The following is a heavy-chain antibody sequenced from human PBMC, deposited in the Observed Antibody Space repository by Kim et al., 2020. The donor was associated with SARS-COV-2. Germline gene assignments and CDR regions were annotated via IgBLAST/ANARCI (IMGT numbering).Heavy chain of an antibody. V-gene: IGHV3-73*01. D-gene: IGHD2-15*01. CDR1: GFTFSGST. J-gene: IGHJ6*02. CDR3: RGGGASFAMAV. CDR2: IRNKANRYAS. Sequence: GGSLRLSCAASGFTFSGSTIHWVRQASGKGLEWVGRIRNKANRYASAYAASVKGRFTISRDESKNTAYLQMNSLKIEDTDVCFCRGGGASFAMAVWGQGTTVTVS.